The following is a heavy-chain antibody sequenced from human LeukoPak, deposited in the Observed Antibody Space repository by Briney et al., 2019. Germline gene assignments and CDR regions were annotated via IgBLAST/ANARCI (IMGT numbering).Heavy chain of an antibody. V-gene: IGHV5-10-1*01. D-gene: IGHD3-10*01. CDR1: GYSFSSYW. J-gene: IGHJ4*02. Sequence: GESLRISCKGSGYSFSSYWITWVRQMPGKGLEWMGTIDPRDSHTNYSPSFQGHVIISVDKSTSTAYVQWSSLKASDTAMYYYARRMVRGLTDYYFDYWGQGTLVTVSS. CDR2: IDPRDSHT. CDR3: ARRMVRGLTDYYFDY.